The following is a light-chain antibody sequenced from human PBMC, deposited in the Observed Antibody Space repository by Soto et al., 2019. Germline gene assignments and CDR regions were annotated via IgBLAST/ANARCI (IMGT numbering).Light chain of an antibody. V-gene: IGKV3-15*01. CDR3: LQYHYWWT. Sequence: EIVMTQSPATLSVSPGEKATLSCRASQSVSNNLAWFQQKPGQVPRLLIYGASNRATGVSARFSGSGSGTEFTLTISSLQSEDFAVYYCLQYHYWWTFGQGTKVEIK. CDR2: GAS. J-gene: IGKJ1*01. CDR1: QSVSNN.